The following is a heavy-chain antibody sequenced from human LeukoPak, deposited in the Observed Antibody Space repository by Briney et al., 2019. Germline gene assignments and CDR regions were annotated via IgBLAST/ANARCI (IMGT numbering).Heavy chain of an antibody. CDR1: GYTFTSYD. J-gene: IGHJ5*02. CDR3: ARSKVPDIVVVPAAQVPGLNWFDP. Sequence: GASVTVSCKASGYTFTSYDINWVRQAPGQGLEWMGWMNPNSGNTGYAQKFQGRVTMTRNTSISTAYMELSSLRSEDTAVYYCARSKVPDIVVVPAAQVPGLNWFDPWGQGTLVTVSS. D-gene: IGHD2-2*01. V-gene: IGHV1-8*01. CDR2: MNPNSGNT.